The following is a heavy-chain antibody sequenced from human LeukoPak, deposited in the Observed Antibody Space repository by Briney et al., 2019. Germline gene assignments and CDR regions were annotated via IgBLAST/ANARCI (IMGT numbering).Heavy chain of an antibody. J-gene: IGHJ4*02. CDR2: IISSGSTT. D-gene: IGHD3-10*01. CDR3: AGSAPYGYFDY. V-gene: IGHV3-48*03. Sequence: GGSLRLSCAASGFTFSSHEMNWFRQAPGKGLEWVSYIISSGSTTYYADSVKGRFTISRDNAKNSLYLQVNTLRADDTAVYYCAGSAPYGYFDYWGQGTLVTVSS. CDR1: GFTFSSHE.